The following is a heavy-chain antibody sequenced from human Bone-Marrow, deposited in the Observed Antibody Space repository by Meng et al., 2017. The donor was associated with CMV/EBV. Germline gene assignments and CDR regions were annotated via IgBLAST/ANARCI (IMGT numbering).Heavy chain of an antibody. V-gene: IGHV3-23*01. D-gene: IGHD4-17*01. J-gene: IGHJ5*02. CDR3: AKDNRPYGDSGNWFDL. Sequence: GESLKISCAASGFAFSNYAMTWVRQTPGKGLEWVSAISGSGDWTYHADSVKGRFTISRDNSKKTLYLQMNSLRAEDTAVYYCAKDNRPYGDSGNWFDLWGQGTLVTRSS. CDR2: ISGSGDWT. CDR1: GFAFSNYA.